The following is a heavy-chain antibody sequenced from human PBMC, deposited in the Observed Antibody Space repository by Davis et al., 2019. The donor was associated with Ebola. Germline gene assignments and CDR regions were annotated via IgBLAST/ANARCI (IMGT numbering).Heavy chain of an antibody. J-gene: IGHJ6*03. V-gene: IGHV4-59*08. Sequence: PGGSLRLSCTVSGGPISSYYWSWIRQPPGKGLEWIGYIYYSGSTNYNPSLKSRVTISVDTSKNQFSLKLSSVTAADTAVSYCARTYYDFWSGPYYYYYMDVWGKGTTVTVSS. CDR1: GGPISSYY. CDR3: ARTYYDFWSGPYYYYYMDV. D-gene: IGHD3-3*01. CDR2: IYYSGST.